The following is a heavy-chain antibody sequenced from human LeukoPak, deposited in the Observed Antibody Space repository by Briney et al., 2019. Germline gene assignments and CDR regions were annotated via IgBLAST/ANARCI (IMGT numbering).Heavy chain of an antibody. CDR1: GGTFSGYA. CDR3: ARSIAAAGYFDY. V-gene: IGHV1-69*13. Sequence: SVKVSCKASGGTFSGYAISWVGQAPGQGLEWMGGIIPIFGTANYAQKFQGRVTITADESTSTAYMELSSLRSEDTAVYYCARSIAAAGYFDYWGQGTLVTVSS. J-gene: IGHJ4*02. D-gene: IGHD6-13*01. CDR2: IIPIFGTA.